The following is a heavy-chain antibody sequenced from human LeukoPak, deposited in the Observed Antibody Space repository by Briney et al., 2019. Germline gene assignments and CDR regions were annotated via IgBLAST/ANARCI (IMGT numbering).Heavy chain of an antibody. V-gene: IGHV4-4*02. CDR1: GGSISSSNW. J-gene: IGHJ4*02. CDR2: IYHTGST. CDR3: ARNLKGLVGPLEY. D-gene: IGHD3/OR15-3a*01. Sequence: PSETLSLTCAVSGGSISSSNWWSWVRQPPGKGLEWIGEIYHTGSTNYNPSLKSRVTISVDKSKNQFSLKLSSVTAADTAVYYCARNLKGLVGPLEYWGQGTLVTVSS.